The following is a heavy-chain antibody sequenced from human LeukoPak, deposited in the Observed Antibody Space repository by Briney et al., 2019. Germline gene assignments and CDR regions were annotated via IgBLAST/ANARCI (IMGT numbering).Heavy chain of an antibody. Sequence: ASVTVSCKASGYTFTSYGISWVRQAPGQGLEWMGWISAYNGNTNYAQKLQGRVTMTTDTSTSTAYMELRSLRSDDTAVYYCARRPYYDILTGYDYWGQGTLVTVSS. D-gene: IGHD3-9*01. CDR3: ARRPYYDILTGYDY. CDR1: GYTFTSYG. J-gene: IGHJ4*02. V-gene: IGHV1-18*04. CDR2: ISAYNGNT.